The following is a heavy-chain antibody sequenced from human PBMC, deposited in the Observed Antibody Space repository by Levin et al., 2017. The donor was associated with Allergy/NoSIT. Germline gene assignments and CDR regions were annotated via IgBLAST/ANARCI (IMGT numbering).Heavy chain of an antibody. CDR3: ARFGAAAGIIYYYYGMDV. D-gene: IGHD6-13*01. CDR2: ISAYNGNT. J-gene: IGHJ6*02. V-gene: IGHV1-18*01. Sequence: ASVKVSCKASGYTFTSYGISRVRQAPGQGLEWMGWISAYNGNTNYAQKLQGRVTMTTDTSTSTAYMELRSLRSDDTAVYYCARFGAAAGIIYYYYGMDVWGQGTTVTVSS. CDR1: GYTFTSYG.